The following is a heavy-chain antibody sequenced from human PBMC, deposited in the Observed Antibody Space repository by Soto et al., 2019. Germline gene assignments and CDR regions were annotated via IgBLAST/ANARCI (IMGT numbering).Heavy chain of an antibody. J-gene: IGHJ5*02. V-gene: IGHV4-30-2*01. D-gene: IGHD1-1*01. CDR2: IYHSGST. Sequence: SETLSLTCAVSGGSISSGGYSWSWIRQPPGKGLEWIGYIYHSGSTYYNPSLKSRVTISVDTSKNQFSLKLSSVTAADTAVFYCERDVFLVPPGPTGWFDPWCQAILVTVS. CDR3: ERDVFLVPPGPTGWFDP. CDR1: GGSISSGGYS.